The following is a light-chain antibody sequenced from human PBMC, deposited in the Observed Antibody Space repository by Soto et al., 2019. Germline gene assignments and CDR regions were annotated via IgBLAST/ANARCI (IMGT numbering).Light chain of an antibody. CDR2: DVS. CDR1: SSDVGGYNY. V-gene: IGLV2-14*01. CDR3: SSYTSPRV. Sequence: QSVLTQPACVSGSPGQSITISCTGTSSDVGGYNYVSWYQQHPGKAPKLMIYDVSNRPSGVSNRFSGSKSGNTASLTISGLQAEDEADYYCSSYTSPRVFGTGTKVTVL. J-gene: IGLJ1*01.